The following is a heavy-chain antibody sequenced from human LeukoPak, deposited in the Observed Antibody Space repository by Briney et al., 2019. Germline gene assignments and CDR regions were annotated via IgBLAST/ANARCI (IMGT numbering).Heavy chain of an antibody. CDR1: GFTFSNYE. Sequence: TGGSLRLSCAASGFTFSNYEMNWVRQAPGKGLEWVSYISGSGNPIYYAASVKGRFTISRDNAKNSLYLQMNSLRAEDTAIYYCARLRDNWGWGGDYWGQGTLVTVSS. J-gene: IGHJ4*02. D-gene: IGHD7-27*01. CDR2: ISGSGNPI. V-gene: IGHV3-48*03. CDR3: ARLRDNWGWGGDY.